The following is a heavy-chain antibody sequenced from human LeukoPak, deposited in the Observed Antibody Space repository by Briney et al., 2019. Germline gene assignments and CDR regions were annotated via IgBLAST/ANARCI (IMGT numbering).Heavy chain of an antibody. J-gene: IGHJ4*02. CDR1: GDSVSSNSAA. D-gene: IGHD6-19*01. CDR3: ARGFGVAVAGPYYFDS. V-gene: IGHV6-1*01. CDR2: TYYRSKWHN. Sequence: TLSLTCALSGDSVSSNSAAWNWIRQSPSRGLGWLGRTYYRSKWHNDYAVSVKSRITINQDTSNNQFSLQLNSVTPEDTAVYYCARGFGVAVAGPYYFDSWGQGTLVTVSS.